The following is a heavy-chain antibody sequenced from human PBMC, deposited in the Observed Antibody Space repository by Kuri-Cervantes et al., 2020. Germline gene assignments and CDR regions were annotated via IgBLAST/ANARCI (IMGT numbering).Heavy chain of an antibody. J-gene: IGHJ4*02. Sequence: GSLRLSCAVYGGSFSGYYWSWIRQPPGKGLEWIGEINHSGSTYYNPSLKSRVTISVDTSKNQFSLKLSSVTAADTAVYYCARVPPAGMDYWGQGTLVTVSS. CDR2: INHSGST. V-gene: IGHV4-34*01. CDR3: ARVPPAGMDY. CDR1: GGSFSGYY. D-gene: IGHD2-2*01.